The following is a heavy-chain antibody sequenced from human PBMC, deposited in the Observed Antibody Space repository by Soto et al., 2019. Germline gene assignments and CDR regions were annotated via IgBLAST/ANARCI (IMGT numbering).Heavy chain of an antibody. V-gene: IGHV1-69*13. Sequence: GASVKVSCKASGGTFSSYAISWVRQAPGQGLSWMGGIIPIFGTANYAQKFQGRVTITADESTSTAYMELSSLRSEDTAVYYCARDFSSSGRRDGAFDIWGQGTMVTVSS. CDR1: GGTFSSYA. D-gene: IGHD6-19*01. J-gene: IGHJ3*02. CDR3: ARDFSSSGRRDGAFDI. CDR2: IIPIFGTA.